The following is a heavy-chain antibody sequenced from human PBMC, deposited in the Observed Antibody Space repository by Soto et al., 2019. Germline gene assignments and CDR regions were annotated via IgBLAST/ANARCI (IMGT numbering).Heavy chain of an antibody. CDR2: ISGSGGST. CDR3: AKDSMRYGDYTPNWFDP. Sequence: EVQLLESGGGLVQPGGSLRLSCAASGFTFSSYAMSWVRQAPGKGLEWVSAISGSGGSTYYADSVKGRFTISRDNSKNTLYLQMNSLSAEDTAVYYCAKDSMRYGDYTPNWFDPWGQGTLVTVSS. D-gene: IGHD4-17*01. V-gene: IGHV3-23*01. J-gene: IGHJ5*02. CDR1: GFTFSSYA.